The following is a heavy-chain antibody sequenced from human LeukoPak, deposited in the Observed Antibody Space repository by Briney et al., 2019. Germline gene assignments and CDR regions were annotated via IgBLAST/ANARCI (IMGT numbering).Heavy chain of an antibody. CDR2: ISSNGGST. CDR3: ARAQNAFDI. CDR1: GFTFSSYA. V-gene: IGHV3-64*01. Sequence: PGGSLRLSCAASGFTFSSYAMHWVRQAPGKGLEYVSAISSNGGSTYYANSVKGRFTISRDNSKNTLYLQMGSLRAEDMAVYYCARAQNAFDIWGQGTMVTVSS. J-gene: IGHJ3*02.